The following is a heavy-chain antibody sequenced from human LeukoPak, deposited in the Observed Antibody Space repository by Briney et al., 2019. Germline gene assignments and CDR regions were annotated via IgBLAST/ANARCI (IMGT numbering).Heavy chain of an antibody. CDR1: GGSISSYY. J-gene: IGHJ5*02. D-gene: IGHD6-19*01. CDR2: IYYSGST. Sequence: PSETLSLTCTVSGGSISSYYWSWIRQPPGKGLEWIGYIYYSGSTNYNPSLKSRVTMSVDTSKNQFSLKLSSVTAADTAVYYCARAYSSGWYWFDPWGQGTLVTVSS. V-gene: IGHV4-59*01. CDR3: ARAYSSGWYWFDP.